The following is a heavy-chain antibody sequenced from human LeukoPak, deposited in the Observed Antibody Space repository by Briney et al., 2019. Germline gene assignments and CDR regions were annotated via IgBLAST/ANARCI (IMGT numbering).Heavy chain of an antibody. Sequence: GGSLRLSCAASGFTFSSYAMHWVRQAPGKGLEWVAVISYDGSNKYYADSVKGRFTISRDSSKNTLYLQMNSLRAEDTAVYYCARTGAVDYWGQGTLVTVSS. CDR2: ISYDGSNK. D-gene: IGHD1-14*01. J-gene: IGHJ4*02. V-gene: IGHV3-30-3*01. CDR3: ARTGAVDY. CDR1: GFTFSSYA.